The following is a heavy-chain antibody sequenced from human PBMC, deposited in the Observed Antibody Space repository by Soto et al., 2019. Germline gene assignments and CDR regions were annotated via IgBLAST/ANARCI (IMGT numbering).Heavy chain of an antibody. D-gene: IGHD4-17*01. J-gene: IGHJ4*02. CDR1: GGSISSSSYY. CDR3: ACLRTTVVTNFDY. Sequence: QLQLQESGPGLVKPSETLSLTCTVSGGSISSSSYYWGWIRQPPGKGLEWIGSIYYSGSTYYNPSLKSRVTISVDTSKNQFSLKLSSVTAADTAVYYCACLRTTVVTNFDYWGRGTLVTVSS. CDR2: IYYSGST. V-gene: IGHV4-39*01.